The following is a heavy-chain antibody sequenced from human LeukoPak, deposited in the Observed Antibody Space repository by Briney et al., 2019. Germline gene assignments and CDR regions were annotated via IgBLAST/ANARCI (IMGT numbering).Heavy chain of an antibody. CDR1: GGSFSGYY. Sequence: RTSETLSLTCAVYGGSFSGYYWSWIRQPPGEGLEWIGEINHSGSTNYNPSLKSRVTISVDTSKNQFSLKLSSVTAADTAVYYCARGGLRYFDWLSSYYFDYWGQGTLVTVSS. CDR2: INHSGST. J-gene: IGHJ4*02. V-gene: IGHV4-34*01. D-gene: IGHD3-9*01. CDR3: ARGGLRYFDWLSSYYFDY.